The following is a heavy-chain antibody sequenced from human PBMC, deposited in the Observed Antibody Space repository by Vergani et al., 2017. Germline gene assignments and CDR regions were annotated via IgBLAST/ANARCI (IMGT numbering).Heavy chain of an antibody. Sequence: QVQLVESGGGVVQPGRSLRLSCAASGFTFSNYGMHWVRQAPGKGLEWVAVISYDGSNKYYADSVKGRFTISRDNSKNTLYLQMNSLRAEDTAVYYCVRGGRGDHGDFWSRLGPWGQGTRVIVSS. CDR1: GFTFSNYG. V-gene: IGHV3-30*03. CDR3: VRGGRGDHGDFWSRLGP. CDR2: ISYDGSNK. J-gene: IGHJ5*02. D-gene: IGHD3-3*01.